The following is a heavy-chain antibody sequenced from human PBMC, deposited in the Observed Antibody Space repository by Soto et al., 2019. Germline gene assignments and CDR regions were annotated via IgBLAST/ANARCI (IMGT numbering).Heavy chain of an antibody. J-gene: IGHJ6*03. Sequence: ASVKVSCKASGYTFTSYAMHWVRQAPGQRLEWMGWINAGNGNTKYSQKFQGRVTITRDTSASTAYMELSSLRSEDTAVYYCARDGVGSSSYYYYYMDVWGKGTTVTVSS. CDR3: ARDGVGSSSYYYYYMDV. V-gene: IGHV1-3*01. D-gene: IGHD6-6*01. CDR2: INAGNGNT. CDR1: GYTFTSYA.